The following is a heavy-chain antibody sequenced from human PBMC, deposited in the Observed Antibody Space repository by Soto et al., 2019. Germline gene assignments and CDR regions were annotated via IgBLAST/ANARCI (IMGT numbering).Heavy chain of an antibody. J-gene: IGHJ4*02. V-gene: IGHV1-18*04. CDR3: VRQYYDFWTDYPDFDY. CDR2: ISPNSGRP. D-gene: IGHD3-3*01. CDR1: GYTFTKYD. Sequence: ASVKVSCKTSGYTFTKYDISWVRQAPGQGLEWLGLISPNSGRPSYAQKFEGRVTMTTDTSTTTAYLELRSPRSDDTAVYYCVRQYYDFWTDYPDFDYWGQGTLVTVSS.